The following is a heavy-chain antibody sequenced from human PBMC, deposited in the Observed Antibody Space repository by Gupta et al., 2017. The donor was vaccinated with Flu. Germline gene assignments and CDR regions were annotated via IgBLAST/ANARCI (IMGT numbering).Heavy chain of an antibody. Sequence: QVQLVQSGAEVKKPGSSVKVSCKASGGTFSSYAISWVRQAPGQGLEWMGGSIPIFGTANYAQKFQGRVTITADKSTSTAYMELSSLRSEDTAVYYCARISLDWDHSSYGDYSAFDIWGQGTMVTVSS. CDR3: ARISLDWDHSSYGDYSAFDI. CDR1: GGTFSSYA. D-gene: IGHD4-17*01. V-gene: IGHV1-69*06. J-gene: IGHJ3*02. CDR2: SIPIFGTA.